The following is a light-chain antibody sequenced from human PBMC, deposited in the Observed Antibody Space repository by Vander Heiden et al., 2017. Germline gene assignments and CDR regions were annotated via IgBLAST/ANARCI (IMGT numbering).Light chain of an antibody. CDR2: AAS. V-gene: IGKV1-39*01. CDR3: QQSDSTPHT. CDR1: QSISSY. J-gene: IGKJ1*01. Sequence: SVGDRVTITCRASQSISSYLNWYQQKPGKAPKLLIYAASSLQSGVPSRFSGSGSGTDFTLTISRLQPEDFATYYCQQSDSTPHTFGQGTKVEIK.